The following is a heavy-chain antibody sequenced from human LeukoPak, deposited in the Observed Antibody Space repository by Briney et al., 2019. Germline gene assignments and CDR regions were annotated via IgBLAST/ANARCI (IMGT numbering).Heavy chain of an antibody. CDR3: TKVWYKARNSSGWSNWFDP. Sequence: GASVKVSCKASRYTVTGYYIHWVPRAPGHQLEGMGWINPNSGGENYKPKFQVRGTTTRDPDISPAYIELSRLRSGDPAVWYCTKVWYKARNSSGWSNWFDPWGQGTLVTVSS. J-gene: IGHJ5*02. CDR1: RYTVTGYY. D-gene: IGHD6-19*01. CDR2: INPNSGGE. V-gene: IGHV1-2*02.